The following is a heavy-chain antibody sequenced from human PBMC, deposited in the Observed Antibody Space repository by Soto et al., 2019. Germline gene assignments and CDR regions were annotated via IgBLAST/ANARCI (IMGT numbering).Heavy chain of an antibody. CDR1: GFTFSSYG. CDR3: AKDSLTYDFWSGQVFDY. V-gene: IGHV3-30*18. D-gene: IGHD3-3*01. J-gene: IGHJ4*02. CDR2: ISYDGSNK. Sequence: PGGSLRLSCAASGFTFSSYGMHWVRQAPGKGLEWVAVISYDGSNKYYADSVKGRFTISRDNSKNTLYLQMNSLRAEDTAVYYCAKDSLTYDFWSGQVFDYWGQGTLVTVSS.